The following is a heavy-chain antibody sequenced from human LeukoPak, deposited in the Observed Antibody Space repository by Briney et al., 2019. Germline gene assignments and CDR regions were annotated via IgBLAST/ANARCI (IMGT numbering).Heavy chain of an antibody. V-gene: IGHV3-53*05. CDR3: ARDPDRSGVSPDAFDI. D-gene: IGHD3-3*01. J-gene: IGHJ3*02. CDR2: IYSGGST. Sequence: GGSLRLSCAASGFTVSSNYMSWVRQAPGKGLEWVSIIYSGGSTYYADSVKGRFTISRDNSKNTLYLQMNSLRAEDTAVYYCARDPDRSGVSPDAFDIWGQGTMVTVSS. CDR1: GFTVSSNY.